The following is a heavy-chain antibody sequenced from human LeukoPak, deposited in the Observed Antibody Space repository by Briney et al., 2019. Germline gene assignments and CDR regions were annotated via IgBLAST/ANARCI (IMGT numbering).Heavy chain of an antibody. CDR3: ASHDYGGNSSSD. CDR1: GGSITSNY. D-gene: IGHD4-23*01. V-gene: IGHV4-34*01. J-gene: IGHJ4*02. Sequence: SETLSLTCTVSGGSITSNYWSWIRQPPGKGLEWIGEINHSGSTNYNPSLKSRVTISVDTSKNQFSLKLSSVTAADTAVYYCASHDYGGNSSSDWGQGTLVTVSS. CDR2: INHSGST.